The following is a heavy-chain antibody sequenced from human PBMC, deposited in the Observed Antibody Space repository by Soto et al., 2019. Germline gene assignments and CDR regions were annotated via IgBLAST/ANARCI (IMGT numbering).Heavy chain of an antibody. CDR3: ARDTADWLLEASLDY. CDR2: ISPYNGKT. CDR1: GYTFSFHG. J-gene: IGHJ4*02. V-gene: IGHV1-18*01. Sequence: ASVKVSCKASGYTFSFHGISWVRQAPGQGLEWMGWISPYNGKTNYAQSLQGRVTMTTDTSTSTAYMELRSLRSDDSAVYYCARDTADWLLEASLDYWGQGTLVTVSS. D-gene: IGHD3-9*01.